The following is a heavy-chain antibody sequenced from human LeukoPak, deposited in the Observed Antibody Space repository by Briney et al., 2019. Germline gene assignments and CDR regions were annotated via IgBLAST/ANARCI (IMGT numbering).Heavy chain of an antibody. CDR3: ARDSTYSSSWYMGRSDWFDP. V-gene: IGHV3-9*01. CDR2: ISWNGATI. D-gene: IGHD6-13*01. CDR1: GFTFDDYT. J-gene: IGHJ5*02. Sequence: GRSLRLSCAASGFTFDDYTMHWVRQVPGKGLEWVSGISWNGATIGHADSVKGRFTISRDNAKNSLYLQMNSLRAEDTALYYCARDSTYSSSWYMGRSDWFDPWGQGTLVTVSS.